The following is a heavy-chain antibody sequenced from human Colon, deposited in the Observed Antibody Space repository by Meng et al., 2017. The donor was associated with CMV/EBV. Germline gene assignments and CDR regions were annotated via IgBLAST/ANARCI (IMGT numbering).Heavy chain of an antibody. CDR3: VRAPPNSHHDFWTGRCSFDL. J-gene: IGHJ2*01. D-gene: IGHD3/OR15-3a*01. CDR1: GGTFSRYG. CDR2: ILPMFDTA. V-gene: IGHV1-69*05. Sequence: SVKVSCKASGGTFSRYGISWVRQAPGQGLEWMGGILPMFDTANYAQKYQGRVTITTDESTSTAYMELSSLRSEDTAVYYCVRAPPNSHHDFWTGRCSFDLWGRGTLVTVSS.